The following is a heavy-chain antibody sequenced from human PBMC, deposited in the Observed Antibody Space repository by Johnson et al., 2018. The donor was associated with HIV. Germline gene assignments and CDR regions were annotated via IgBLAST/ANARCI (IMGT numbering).Heavy chain of an antibody. V-gene: IGHV3-30*18. J-gene: IGHJ3*01. CDR1: GFSFSTYN. D-gene: IGHD5-18*01. CDR2: ISYSGSDT. CDR3: AKERTAMVTPFDG. Sequence: QVQLVESGGGVVQPGRSLRLSCAASGFSFSTYNMHWVRHAPGRGLEWVAFISYSGSDTYYVDSVKGRFTVSRGNSENTLFLQMNSLRDEDTAGYYCAKERTAMVTPFDGGGQGTRVTVSS.